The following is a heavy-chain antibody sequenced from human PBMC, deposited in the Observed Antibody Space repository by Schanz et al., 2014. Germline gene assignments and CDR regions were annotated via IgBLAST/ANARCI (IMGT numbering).Heavy chain of an antibody. CDR1: GFTVSSNY. Sequence: VQLVESGGGLIQPGGSLRLSCVASGFTVSSNYMSWIRQSPGKGLQWIGEIHHSGSIIYNPSLRSGVTISMDTSKNQFFLKVTSVTAADTAVYYCARHLVNAYGMDVWGQGTAVTVSS. V-gene: IGHV4-34*01. J-gene: IGHJ6*02. CDR3: ARHLVNAYGMDV. CDR2: IHHSGSI. D-gene: IGHD3-3*02.